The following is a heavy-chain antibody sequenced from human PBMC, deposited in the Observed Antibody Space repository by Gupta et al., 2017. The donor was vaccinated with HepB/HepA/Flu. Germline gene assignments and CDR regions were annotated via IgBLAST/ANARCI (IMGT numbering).Heavy chain of an antibody. CDR1: GFTSSSSA. J-gene: IGHJ4*02. V-gene: IGHV3-23*01. CDR3: AKVASYPFY. D-gene: IGHD3-10*01. Sequence: EVQLLESGGGLVQPGWSLRLACAASGFTSSSSAMTWVRQAPGKGLDWVSFISYSGSSTYYADSVKGRFTISRDNSKNMLYLQMNTLRAEDTAVYYCAKVASYPFYWGQGTQVTVSS. CDR2: ISYSGSST.